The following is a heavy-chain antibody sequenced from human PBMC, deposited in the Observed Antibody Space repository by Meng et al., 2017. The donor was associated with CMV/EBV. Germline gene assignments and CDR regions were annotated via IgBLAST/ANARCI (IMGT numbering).Heavy chain of an antibody. J-gene: IGHJ6*02. CDR1: GGSISSSSYY. CDR3: ARLRIPARRVQYGLDA. CDR2: IYYSGST. D-gene: IGHD6-6*01. V-gene: IGHV4-39*07. Sequence: GSLRLSCTVSGGSISSSSYYWGWIRQPPGKGLEWIGSIYYSGSTYYNPSLKSRVTISVDTSKNQFSLKLSSVTAADTAVYYCARLRIPARRVQYGLDAWGQGTTVTVSS.